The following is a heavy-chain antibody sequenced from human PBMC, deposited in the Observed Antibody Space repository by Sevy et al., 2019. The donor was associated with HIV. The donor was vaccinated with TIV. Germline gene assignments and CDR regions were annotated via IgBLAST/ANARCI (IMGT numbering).Heavy chain of an antibody. CDR2: IYHSGST. CDR3: ARPYSSSGGSSWYFSTAYFDY. V-gene: IGHV4-38-2*02. Sequence: SETLSLTCTVSGYSISSGYYWDWIRQPPGKGLEWIGSIYHSGSTYYNPSLKSRVTISVDTSKNQFSLKLSSVTAADTAVYYCARPYSSSGGSSWYFSTAYFDYWGQGTLVTVSS. J-gene: IGHJ4*02. CDR1: GYSISSGYY. D-gene: IGHD6-13*01.